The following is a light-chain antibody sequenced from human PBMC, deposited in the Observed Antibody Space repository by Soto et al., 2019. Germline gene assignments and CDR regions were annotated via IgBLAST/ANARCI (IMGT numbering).Light chain of an antibody. Sequence: QLVLTQSPSASASLGASVKLTCTLSSGHSSYAIAWHHQQPEKGRRYLMKLDSDGSHTKGDAIPDRFSGSSSWAERYLTSSSLQSEDEADYYCQTWGTGIHVVFGGGTKLTVL. CDR3: QTWGTGIHVV. CDR1: SGHSSYA. J-gene: IGLJ2*01. CDR2: LDSDGSH. V-gene: IGLV4-69*01.